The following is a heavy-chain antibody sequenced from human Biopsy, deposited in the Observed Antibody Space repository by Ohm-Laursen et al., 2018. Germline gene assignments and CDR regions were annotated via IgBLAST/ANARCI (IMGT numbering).Heavy chain of an antibody. CDR3: ARDSSRRAREGGMDV. CDR2: ISETSSHI. Sequence: SLRLSCAAYGFSASSYDMNWVRQAPGKGLEWISYISETSSHIYDADSVRGRFTVARDIAKNSLYLQLNSLRVEDTAVYYCARDSSRRAREGGMDVWGQGTTVTVSS. D-gene: IGHD6-6*01. V-gene: IGHV3-21*01. J-gene: IGHJ6*02. CDR1: GFSASSYD.